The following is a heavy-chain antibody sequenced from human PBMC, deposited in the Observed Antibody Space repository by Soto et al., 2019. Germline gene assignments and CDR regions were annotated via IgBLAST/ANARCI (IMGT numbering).Heavy chain of an antibody. CDR1: GYTFTSHG. Sequence: QVQLVQSGAEVKKPGASVKVSCKASGYTFTSHGISWVRQAPGQGPEWMGWISASNGDTIYAQKFQGSLTVTTDTSTSTGYIELRSVRSEDTAVYYCARMVRGSNIDNYHYMDVWGTGTTVTVSS. CDR2: ISASNGDT. D-gene: IGHD3-10*01. J-gene: IGHJ6*03. V-gene: IGHV1-18*01. CDR3: ARMVRGSNIDNYHYMDV.